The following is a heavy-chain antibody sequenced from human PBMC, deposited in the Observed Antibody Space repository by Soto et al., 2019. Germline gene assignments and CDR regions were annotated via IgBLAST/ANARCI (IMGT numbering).Heavy chain of an antibody. D-gene: IGHD2-8*01. CDR1: GYIFTNYN. J-gene: IGHJ4*02. Sequence: QVQLVQSGAAVKAPGASVKLSCKTSGYIFTNYNIHWVRQAPGQGLEWMGLMNPSGGRAHYSEKFQGSLTMTRDTSASTVYMELSSLTSEDTAIYYCARDSGVFFDDTALDHWGQGTLVPVSS. V-gene: IGHV1-46*03. CDR2: MNPSGGRA. CDR3: ARDSGVFFDDTALDH.